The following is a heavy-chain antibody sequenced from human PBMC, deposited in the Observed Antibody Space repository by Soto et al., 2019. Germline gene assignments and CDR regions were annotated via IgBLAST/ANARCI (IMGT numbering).Heavy chain of an antibody. Sequence: ASVKVSCKVSGYTLTELSMHWVRQAPGKGLEWMGGFDPEDGETIYAQKFQGRVTMTRDTSTSTVYMELSSLRSEDTAVYYCARGTDYYDSSGYYYYGMDVWGQGTTVTVSS. D-gene: IGHD3-22*01. V-gene: IGHV1-24*01. J-gene: IGHJ6*02. CDR1: GYTLTELS. CDR2: FDPEDGET. CDR3: ARGTDYYDSSGYYYYGMDV.